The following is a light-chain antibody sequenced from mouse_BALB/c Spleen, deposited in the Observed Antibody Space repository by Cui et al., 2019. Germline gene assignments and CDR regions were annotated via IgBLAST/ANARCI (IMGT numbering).Light chain of an antibody. CDR2: STS. CDR1: SSVSSSY. J-gene: IGKJ5*01. CDR3: HQYHRSPRT. Sequence: QIVLTQSKAIMSASLGERVTMTCTASSSVSSSYLHWYQQKPGSSPKLWIYSTSNLASGVPARFSGSGSGTSYSLTISSMEAEDAATYYCHQYHRSPRTFGAGTKLELK. V-gene: IGKV4-74*01.